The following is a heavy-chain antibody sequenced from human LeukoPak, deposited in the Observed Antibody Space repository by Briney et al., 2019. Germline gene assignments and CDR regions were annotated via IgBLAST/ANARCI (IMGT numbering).Heavy chain of an antibody. D-gene: IGHD2-15*01. CDR3: ARGTTPFDY. Sequence: GESLKISCKASGYTFTSNGISWVRQAPGQGLEWMGWISAYNDNTNYAQNFQGRVTMTTDTSTSTAYMELRSLRSDDTAVYYCARGTTPFDYWGQGTLVTVSS. V-gene: IGHV1-18*01. CDR1: GYTFTSNG. CDR2: ISAYNDNT. J-gene: IGHJ4*02.